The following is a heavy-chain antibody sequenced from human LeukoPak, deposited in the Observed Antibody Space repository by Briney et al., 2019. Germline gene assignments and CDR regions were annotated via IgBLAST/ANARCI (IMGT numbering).Heavy chain of an antibody. V-gene: IGHV3-30*18. CDR1: GFTFSSDG. J-gene: IGHJ4*02. CDR2: ILYDGSNK. Sequence: GGSLRLSCAASGFTFSSDGMHWVRQAPGKGLEWVALILYDGSNKYYADSVKGRFTISRDNSKNTLYLQMNSLRAEDTAVYYCAKDRIAAALALFDYWGQGPLVPVSS. D-gene: IGHD6-13*01. CDR3: AKDRIAAALALFDY.